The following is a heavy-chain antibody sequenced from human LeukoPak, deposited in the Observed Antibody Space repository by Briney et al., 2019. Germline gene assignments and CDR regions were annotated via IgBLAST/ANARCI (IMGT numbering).Heavy chain of an antibody. CDR3: AKMNGYMDV. V-gene: IGHV3-23*01. CDR1: GFTFSSSA. D-gene: IGHD1-1*01. J-gene: IGHJ6*03. CDR2: ISGSGSGT. Sequence: GGSLRPSCTASGFTFSSSAITWVRQAPGKGLEGVSGISGSGSGTYYADFVKGRFTISRDNSKNTMYLEMNSLRAEDTAVYYCAKMNGYMDVWGKGTTVTGSS.